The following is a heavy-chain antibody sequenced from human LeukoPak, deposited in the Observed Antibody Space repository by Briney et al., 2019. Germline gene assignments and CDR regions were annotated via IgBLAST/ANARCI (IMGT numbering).Heavy chain of an antibody. Sequence: PGGSLRLSCAASGLTFSIHWMNWVRQAPGMGLECVANINQDGSDKYYVDSVKGRFTISRDNTKNTLYLQMNSLRAEDTAVYYCARDVVVVVAATGWCDYWGQGTLVTVSS. CDR1: GLTFSIHW. CDR2: INQDGSDK. CDR3: ARDVVVVVAATGWCDY. J-gene: IGHJ4*02. V-gene: IGHV3-7*01. D-gene: IGHD2-15*01.